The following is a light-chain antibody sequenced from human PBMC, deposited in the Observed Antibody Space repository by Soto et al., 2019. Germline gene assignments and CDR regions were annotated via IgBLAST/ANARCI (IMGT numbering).Light chain of an antibody. V-gene: IGLV2-23*02. J-gene: IGLJ1*01. CDR1: SSDVGRYNF. CDR3: CSDAGSGVYV. CDR2: EVS. Sequence: QSVLTQPASVSGSPGQSINISCTGTSSDVGRYNFVSWYQQHPGKAPKVMIYEVSKRPSGVSNRFSGSKSGNTASLTISGLQAEDEADYYCCSDAGSGVYVFGTGTKLTVL.